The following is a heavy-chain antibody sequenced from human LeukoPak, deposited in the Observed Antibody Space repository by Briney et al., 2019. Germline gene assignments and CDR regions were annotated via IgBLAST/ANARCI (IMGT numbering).Heavy chain of an antibody. Sequence: GGSLRLSCAASGFTFSSYEMNWVRQAPGKGLEWVGRVKSKTDDGATDYAAPVKGRFTISRDDSKSTLYLQMNSLKTEDTAAYYCTTGRRYYDSSGYYPYYFDYWGQGTLVTVSS. CDR1: GFTFSSYE. V-gene: IGHV3-15*01. CDR2: VKSKTDDGAT. D-gene: IGHD3-22*01. CDR3: TTGRRYYDSSGYYPYYFDY. J-gene: IGHJ4*02.